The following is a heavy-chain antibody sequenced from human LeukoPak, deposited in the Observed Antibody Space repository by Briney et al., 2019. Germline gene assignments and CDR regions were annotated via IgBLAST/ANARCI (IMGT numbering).Heavy chain of an antibody. CDR2: IYYSGST. V-gene: IGHV4-59*01. J-gene: IGHJ4*02. Sequence: SETLSLTCTVSGGSISTYYWSWIRQPPGKGLEWIGFIYYSGSTNYNPSLKSRVTISVDTSKNHFSLKLYSVIAADTAVYYCARVDYDSSGYFDFWGQGTLVTVSS. CDR1: GGSISTYY. CDR3: ARVDYDSSGYFDF. D-gene: IGHD3-22*01.